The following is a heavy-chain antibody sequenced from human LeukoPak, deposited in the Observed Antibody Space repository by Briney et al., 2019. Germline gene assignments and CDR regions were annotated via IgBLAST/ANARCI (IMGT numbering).Heavy chain of an antibody. CDR2: ISSSSSTI. CDR3: AREELERWVDGGHYYYMDV. Sequence: PGGSLRLSCAASGFTFSSYSMNWVRQAPGKGLEWVSYISSSSSTIYYADSVKGRFTISRDNAKNSLYLQMNSLRAEDTAVYYCAREELERWVDGGHYYYMDVWGKGTTVTVSS. V-gene: IGHV3-48*01. J-gene: IGHJ6*03. CDR1: GFTFSSYS. D-gene: IGHD1-1*01.